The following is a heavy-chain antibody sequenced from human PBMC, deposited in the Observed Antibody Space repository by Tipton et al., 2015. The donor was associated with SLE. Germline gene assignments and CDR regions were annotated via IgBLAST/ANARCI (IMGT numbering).Heavy chain of an antibody. D-gene: IGHD6-13*01. CDR3: AAALQNYFDY. Sequence: TLSLTCAVYGGSFSGYYWSWIRQPPGKGLEWIGEINHSGSTNYNPSLKSRVSISVDTSKNQFSLKLSSVTAADTAVYYCAAALQNYFDYWGQGALVTVSS. V-gene: IGHV4-34*01. CDR1: GGSFSGYY. J-gene: IGHJ4*02. CDR2: INHSGST.